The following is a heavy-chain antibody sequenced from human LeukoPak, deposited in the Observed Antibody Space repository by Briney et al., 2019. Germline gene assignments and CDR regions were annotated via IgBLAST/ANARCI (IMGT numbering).Heavy chain of an antibody. D-gene: IGHD6-25*01. CDR1: GFTFSTYG. CDR3: AIIAAEAFDI. J-gene: IGHJ3*02. V-gene: IGHV3-30*02. Sequence: GGSLRLSCAASGFTFSTYGMHRVRQAPGKGLEWVAFIRYDGSNKYYADSVKGRFTISGDNSKNTLHLQMNSLRPEDTAVYYCAIIAAEAFDIWGQGTMVTVSS. CDR2: IRYDGSNK.